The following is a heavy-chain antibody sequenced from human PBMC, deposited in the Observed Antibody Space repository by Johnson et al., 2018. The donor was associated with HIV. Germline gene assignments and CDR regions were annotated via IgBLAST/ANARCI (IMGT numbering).Heavy chain of an antibody. CDR1: AFTFSSYA. CDR3: AKDLFTEREDDVFDF. Sequence: QMQLVESGGGVVQPGRSLRLSCAASAFTFSSYAMHWVRQAPGKGLEWVAVISYDGSNKYYADSVKGRFTISRDNSKNTLYLQMNSLRAEDTAVYYCAKDLFTEREDDVFDFWGQGTMVTVSS. J-gene: IGHJ3*01. V-gene: IGHV3-30-3*01. D-gene: IGHD1-26*01. CDR2: ISYDGSNK.